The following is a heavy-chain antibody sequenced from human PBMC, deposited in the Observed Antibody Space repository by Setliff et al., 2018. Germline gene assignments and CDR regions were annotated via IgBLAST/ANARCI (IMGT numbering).Heavy chain of an antibody. J-gene: IGHJ4*02. D-gene: IGHD2-2*01. V-gene: IGHV1-69*05. Sequence: SVKVSCKASGATFSSYGISWVRQAPGQGLEWMGGTIPMFGTTEYAQKFQGRLTIITDESTNTAFMQLSSLRSDDTAVYYCVRGSGPRVVVAMPFDYWGQGTPVTGSS. CDR2: TIPMFGTT. CDR1: GATFSSYG. CDR3: VRGSGPRVVVAMPFDY.